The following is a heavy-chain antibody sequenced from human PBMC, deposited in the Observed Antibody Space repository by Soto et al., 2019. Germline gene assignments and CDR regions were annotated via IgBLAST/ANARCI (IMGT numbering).Heavy chain of an antibody. V-gene: IGHV3-23*01. J-gene: IGHJ4*02. CDR3: AKGGGFGELLQPSDH. CDR2: ITGSGGKT. D-gene: IGHD3-10*01. CDR1: GFTFSSYA. Sequence: EVQVLESGGGLVQPGGSLRLSCAASGFTFSSYAMTWVRQAPRKGLEWVSTITGSGGKTYYADSVKGRFTISRDNSKNTLYLQMSSLGVEDTALYYCAKGGGFGELLQPSDHWGQGTLVTVSS.